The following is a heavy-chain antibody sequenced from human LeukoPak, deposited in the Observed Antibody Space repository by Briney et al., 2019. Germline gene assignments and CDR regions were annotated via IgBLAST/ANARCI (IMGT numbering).Heavy chain of an antibody. D-gene: IGHD6-13*01. J-gene: IGHJ4*02. CDR3: ARGIAAAEYYFDY. V-gene: IGHV4-61*01. Sequence: PSETLSLTCTVSGGSVSSGSYYWSWIRQPPGKGLEWIGYIYYSGSTNYNPSLKSRVTISVDTSKNQFSLKLSSVTAADTAVYYCARGIAAAEYYFDYWGQGTLVTVSS. CDR1: GGSVSSGSYY. CDR2: IYYSGST.